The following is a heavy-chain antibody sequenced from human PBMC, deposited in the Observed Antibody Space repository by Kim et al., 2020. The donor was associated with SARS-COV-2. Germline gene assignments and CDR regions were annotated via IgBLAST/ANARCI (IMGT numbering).Heavy chain of an antibody. D-gene: IGHD3-16*01. CDR3: ARSKYDGNYFDY. J-gene: IGHJ4*02. CDR1: GGSISSSNW. CDR2: IYHSGST. Sequence: GSLRLSCAVSGGSISSSNWWSWVRQPPGKGLEWIGEIYHSGSTNYNPSLKSRVTISVDKSKNQFSLKLSSVTAADTAVYYCARSKYDGNYFDYWGQGTLVTVSS. V-gene: IGHV4-4*02.